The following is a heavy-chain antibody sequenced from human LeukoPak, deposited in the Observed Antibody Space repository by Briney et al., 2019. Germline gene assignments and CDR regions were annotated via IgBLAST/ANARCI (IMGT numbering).Heavy chain of an antibody. CDR2: ISYDGSNK. CDR3: ARFVSGQWLPWAFDY. Sequence: GRSLRLSCAASGFTFSSYAMHWVRQAPGKGLEWVAVISYDGSNKYYADSVKGRFTISRDNSKNTLYLQMNSLRAEDTAVYYCARFVSGQWLPWAFDYWGQGTLVTVSS. CDR1: GFTFSSYA. V-gene: IGHV3-30*04. J-gene: IGHJ4*02. D-gene: IGHD6-19*01.